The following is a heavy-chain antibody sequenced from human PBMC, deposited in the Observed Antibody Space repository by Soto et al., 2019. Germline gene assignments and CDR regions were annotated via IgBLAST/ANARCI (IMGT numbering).Heavy chain of an antibody. V-gene: IGHV4-31*03. J-gene: IGHJ3*02. CDR2: YYYSGST. Sequence: QVQLQESGPGLVKPSQTLSLTCTVSGGSISSGGYYWSWIRQHPGKGLEWIGYYYYSGSTYYNPSLKSRVTIAVDTSKNQFSLKVSSVTDAATPVYYCARAEKAAGDAFDIWGHGTMVTVSS. D-gene: IGHD6-25*01. CDR3: ARAEKAAGDAFDI. CDR1: GGSISSGGYY.